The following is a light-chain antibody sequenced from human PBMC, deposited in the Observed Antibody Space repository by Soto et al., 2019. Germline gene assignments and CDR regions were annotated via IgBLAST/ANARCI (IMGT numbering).Light chain of an antibody. V-gene: IGLV1-44*01. J-gene: IGLJ1*01. CDR3: KSYAGSNTYV. Sequence: QSVLTQPPSASGTPGQRVTISCSGSSSNIGSNTVNWYQQLPGMAPTLRIYSNNQRPSGVPDRFSGSKSGNTASLTVSGLQAADEADYFCKSYAGSNTYVFGSGTKVTVL. CDR2: SNN. CDR1: SSNIGSNT.